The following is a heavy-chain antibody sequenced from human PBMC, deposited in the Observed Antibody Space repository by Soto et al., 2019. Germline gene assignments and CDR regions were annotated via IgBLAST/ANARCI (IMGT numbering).Heavy chain of an antibody. CDR1: GFTFNSYG. V-gene: IGHV3-30*03. CDR3: ARTRSAWSDFYYYSLDV. Sequence: QVQLVESGGGVVQPGRSLRLSCAASGFTFNSYGMHWVRQGPGNGLEWVAVISYDSTKTYYADSVKGRFTISRDNSNSALYVQMNSLTGEDTAVYYCARTRSAWSDFYYYSLDVWCQGTTVTVSS. D-gene: IGHD1-26*01. J-gene: IGHJ6*02. CDR2: ISYDSTKT.